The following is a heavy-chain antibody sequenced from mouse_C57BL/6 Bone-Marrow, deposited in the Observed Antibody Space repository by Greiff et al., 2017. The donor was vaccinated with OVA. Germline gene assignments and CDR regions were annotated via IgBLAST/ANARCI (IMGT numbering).Heavy chain of an antibody. Sequence: EVKLVESGGGLVKPGGSLKLSCAASGFTFSSYAMSWVRQTPEKRLEWVATISDGGSYTYYPDNVKGRFTISRDNAKNNLYLQMSHLKSEDTAMYYCARADGYYGAMDYWGQGTSVTVSS. CDR1: GFTFSSYA. D-gene: IGHD2-3*01. CDR3: ARADGYYGAMDY. V-gene: IGHV5-4*03. CDR2: ISDGGSYT. J-gene: IGHJ4*01.